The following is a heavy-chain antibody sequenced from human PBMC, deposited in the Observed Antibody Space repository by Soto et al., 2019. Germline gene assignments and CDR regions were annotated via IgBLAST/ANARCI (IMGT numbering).Heavy chain of an antibody. J-gene: IGHJ6*02. CDR2: ISYDGSNK. D-gene: IGHD3-9*01. V-gene: IGHV3-30*18. CDR3: AKNKDWLRGYYYGMDV. Sequence: PGGSLRLSCAASGFTFSSYGMHWVRQAPGKGLEWVAVISYDGSNKYYADSVKGRFTISRDNSKNTLYLQMNSLRAEDTAVYYCAKNKDWLRGYYYGMDVWGQGTTVTVSS. CDR1: GFTFSSYG.